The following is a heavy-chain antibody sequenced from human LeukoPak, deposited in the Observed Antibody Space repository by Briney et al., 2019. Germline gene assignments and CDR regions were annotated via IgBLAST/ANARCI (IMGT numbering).Heavy chain of an antibody. J-gene: IGHJ5*02. V-gene: IGHV1-8*01. D-gene: IGHD2-15*01. CDR3: ARSHTRKGFCGGGRCYPAVWWFDP. CDR2: IYPKKWKR. Sequence: AAVTVSCKASLCTLIHNVINEVRQAPGQGGEGVAWIYPKKWKRHYAQNFQGRVTMTTDTSISTAYMELSSLRSEDTAVYYCARSHTRKGFCGGGRCYPAVWWFDPWGQGTLVTVSS. CDR1: LCTLIHNV.